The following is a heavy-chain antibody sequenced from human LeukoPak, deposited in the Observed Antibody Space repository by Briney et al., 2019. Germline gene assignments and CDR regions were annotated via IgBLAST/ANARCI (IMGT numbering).Heavy chain of an antibody. CDR1: GFTFSSYA. Sequence: GRSLRLACSAAGFTFSSYAMHWVSQAPGKGLEFVSAISSNGGSTYYADSVKGRFTVSRDNSKDTLYLQMSSLRAEDTAVYYCVKDGGVRGGYYYGMDVWGKGTTVTVSS. CDR3: VKDGGVRGGYYYGMDV. V-gene: IGHV3-64D*06. CDR2: ISSNGGST. J-gene: IGHJ6*04. D-gene: IGHD3-10*01.